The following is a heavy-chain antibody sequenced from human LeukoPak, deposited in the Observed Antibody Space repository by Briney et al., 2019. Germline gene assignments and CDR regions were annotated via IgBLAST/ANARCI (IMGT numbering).Heavy chain of an antibody. CDR1: GYTFTSYD. CDR3: AREAYNSGAFDI. J-gene: IGHJ3*02. CDR2: MNPNSGNT. D-gene: IGHD1-20*01. Sequence: ASVKVSCKASGYTFTSYDINWVRQATGQGLEWMGWMNPNSGNTGYAQKFQGRVTMTRNTSTSTAYMELSSLRSEDTAVYYCAREAYNSGAFDIWGQGTMVTVSS. V-gene: IGHV1-8*01.